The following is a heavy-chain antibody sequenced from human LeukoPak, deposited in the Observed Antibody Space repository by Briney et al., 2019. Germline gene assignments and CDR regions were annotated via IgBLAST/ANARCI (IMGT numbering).Heavy chain of an antibody. CDR1: GYTFTSYD. CDR3: ARGLMVRGAWPY. Sequence: GASVKVSCKASGYTFTSYDINWVRQATGQGLESMGWMNPNSGNTGYAQKFQGRVTITRNTSISTAYMELSSLRSEDTAVYYCARGLMVRGAWPYWGQGTLVTVSS. J-gene: IGHJ4*02. D-gene: IGHD3-10*01. CDR2: MNPNSGNT. V-gene: IGHV1-8*03.